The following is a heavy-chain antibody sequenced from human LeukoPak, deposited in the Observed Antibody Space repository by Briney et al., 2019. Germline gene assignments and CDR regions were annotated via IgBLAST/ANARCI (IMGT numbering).Heavy chain of an antibody. Sequence: ASVKVSCKASGYTFTGYHIHWVRQAPGQGLEWMGWINPNSGGTNYAQKFQGRVTMTRDTSISTAYMELSRLTSDDTAVYYCARVSRYSSSWHKGNWFDPWGQGTLVTVSS. CDR1: GYTFTGYH. V-gene: IGHV1-2*02. D-gene: IGHD6-13*01. CDR2: INPNSGGT. J-gene: IGHJ5*02. CDR3: ARVSRYSSSWHKGNWFDP.